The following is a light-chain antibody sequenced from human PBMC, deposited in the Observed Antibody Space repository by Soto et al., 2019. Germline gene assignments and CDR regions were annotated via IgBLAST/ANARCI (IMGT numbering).Light chain of an antibody. CDR1: SSNIGAGYD. J-gene: IGLJ3*02. V-gene: IGLV1-40*01. CDR2: GNS. Sequence: QSVLTQPPSVSGAPGQRVTISCTGSSSNIGAGYDVHWYQQLPGTAPKRLIYGNSNRPSGVPDRFSGSKSGTSASLAITGLQAEEEADYYCQSYDSSLGGGVFGGGTKLTVL. CDR3: QSYDSSLGGGV.